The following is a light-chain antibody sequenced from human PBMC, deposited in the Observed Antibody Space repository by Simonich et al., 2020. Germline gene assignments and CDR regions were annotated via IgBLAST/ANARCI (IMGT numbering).Light chain of an antibody. J-gene: IGLJ2*01. CDR1: SSVVGGYNY. CDR2: DVS. Sequence: QSALTQPASVSGSPGQSITISCTGTSSVVGGYNYVSWYQQHPGKAPKLMIYDVSKRPSGVDNRFSGSKSGNTASLTISGRQAEDEADYYCSSYTSSSTLVFGGGTKLTVL. CDR3: SSYTSSSTLV. V-gene: IGLV2-14*01.